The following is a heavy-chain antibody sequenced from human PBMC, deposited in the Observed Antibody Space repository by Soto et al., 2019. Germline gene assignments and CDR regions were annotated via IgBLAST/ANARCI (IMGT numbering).Heavy chain of an antibody. CDR1: GFTFSSYW. V-gene: IGHV3-74*01. J-gene: IGHJ6*02. CDR2: INSDGSST. Sequence: LRLSCAASGFTFSSYWMHWVRQAPGKGLVWVSRINSDGSSTSYADSVKGRFTISRDNAKNTLYLQMNSLRAEDTAVYYCARAPMYYYGSGAYYYYYYGMDVWGQGTTVTVSS. D-gene: IGHD3-10*01. CDR3: ARAPMYYYGSGAYYYYYYGMDV.